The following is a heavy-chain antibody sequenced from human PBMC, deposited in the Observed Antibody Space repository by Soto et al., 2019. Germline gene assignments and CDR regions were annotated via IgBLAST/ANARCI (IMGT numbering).Heavy chain of an antibody. V-gene: IGHV4-39*01. D-gene: IGHD6-19*01. J-gene: IGHJ6*03. CDR3: ARRGSSGWNSPGYMDV. CDR2: IYYSGST. CDR1: GGSISSSSYY. Sequence: SETLSLTCTVSGGSISSSSYYWGWIRQPPGKGLEWIGSIYYSGSTYYNPSLKSRVTISVDTSKNQFSLKLSSVTAADTAVYYCARRGSSGWNSPGYMDVWGKGTTVTVSS.